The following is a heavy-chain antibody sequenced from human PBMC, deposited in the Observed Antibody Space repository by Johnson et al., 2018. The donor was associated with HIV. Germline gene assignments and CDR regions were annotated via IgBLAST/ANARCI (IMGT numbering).Heavy chain of an antibody. D-gene: IGHD3-3*01. J-gene: IGHJ3*02. Sequence: VQLVESGGGLVQPGGSLRLSCAASGFTFSSYWMNWVRQAPGKGLEWVSAISGGGGGSTHYADSVKGRFTISRDNSKNTLSLQMNSLRAEDTAVYYWAKDRRVYDIGSGSSYDAFDIWGQGTMVTVSS. CDR1: GFTFSSYW. CDR2: ISGGGGGST. V-gene: IGHV3-23*04. CDR3: AKDRRVYDIGSGSSYDAFDI.